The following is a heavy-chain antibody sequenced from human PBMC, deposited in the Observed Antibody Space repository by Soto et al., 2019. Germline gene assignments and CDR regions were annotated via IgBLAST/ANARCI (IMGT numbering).Heavy chain of an antibody. CDR1: GYTFTSYG. D-gene: IGHD6-13*01. J-gene: IGHJ4*02. CDR3: ATALAAGNCDY. Sequence: QVQLVQSGAEVKKPGASVKVSCKASGYTFTSYGISWVRQAPGQGLEWMGWISAYNGNTNYAQKLQCRVTMTTYTSTSTAYMELSSLKSDDTAVYYGATALAAGNCDYWGQGTLVTVSS. CDR2: ISAYNGNT. V-gene: IGHV1-18*01.